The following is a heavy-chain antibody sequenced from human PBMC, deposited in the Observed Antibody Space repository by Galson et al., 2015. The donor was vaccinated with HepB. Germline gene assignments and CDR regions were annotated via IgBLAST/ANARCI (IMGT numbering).Heavy chain of an antibody. V-gene: IGHV3-33*01. CDR3: ASLYCNGGTCSLDH. Sequence: SLRLSCAASGFTFRSYGMHWVRLAPGKGLDWVAIIWYDGSNKYYADSVKGRFTISRDNSKSVLYLQMNSLRAEDTAVYYCASLYCNGGTCSLDHWGQGTLVTVSS. CDR1: GFTFRSYG. D-gene: IGHD2-15*01. CDR2: IWYDGSNK. J-gene: IGHJ4*02.